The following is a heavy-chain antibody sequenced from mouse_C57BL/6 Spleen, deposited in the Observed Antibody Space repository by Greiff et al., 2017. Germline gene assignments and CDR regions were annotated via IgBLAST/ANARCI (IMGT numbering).Heavy chain of an antibody. V-gene: IGHV1-64*01. CDR1: GYTFTSYW. J-gene: IGHJ1*03. Sequence: QVQLQQPGAELVKPGASVKLSCKASGYTFTSYWMHWVKQRPGQGLEWIGMIHPNSGSTNYNEKFKSKAILTVDKSSSTAYMQLSSLTSEDSAVYYCARDYGNYLYFDVWGTGTTVTVSS. CDR3: ARDYGNYLYFDV. D-gene: IGHD2-1*01. CDR2: IHPNSGST.